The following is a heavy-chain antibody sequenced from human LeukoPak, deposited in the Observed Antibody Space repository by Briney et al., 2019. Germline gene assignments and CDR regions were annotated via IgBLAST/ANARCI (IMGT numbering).Heavy chain of an antibody. CDR2: INPNSGGT. J-gene: IGHJ4*02. Sequence: GASVKVSCKASGYTFTGYYMHCVRQAPGQGLEWMGWINPNSGGTNYAQQFQGRLTMTRDTSISIAYMELSRLRSDDTAVYYCARVKTMIIVVSLFDYWGQGTLVTVSS. CDR1: GYTFTGYY. V-gene: IGHV1-2*02. CDR3: ARVKTMIIVVSLFDY. D-gene: IGHD3-22*01.